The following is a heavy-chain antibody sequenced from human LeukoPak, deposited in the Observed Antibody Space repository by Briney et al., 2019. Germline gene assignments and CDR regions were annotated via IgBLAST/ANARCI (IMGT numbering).Heavy chain of an antibody. D-gene: IGHD6-19*01. CDR1: GFTFGSYA. V-gene: IGHV3-23*01. J-gene: IGHJ6*03. Sequence: GGSLRLSCAASGFTFGSYAMSWVRQAPGKGLEWVSAISGSGGSTYYADSVKGRFTISRDNSKNTLYLQMNSLRAEDTAVYYCAKGALKRKQWLPDYYYYMDVWGKGTTVTVSS. CDR3: AKGALKRKQWLPDYYYYMDV. CDR2: ISGSGGST.